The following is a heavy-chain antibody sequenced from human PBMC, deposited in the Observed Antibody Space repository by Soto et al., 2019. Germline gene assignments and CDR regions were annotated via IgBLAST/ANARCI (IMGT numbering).Heavy chain of an antibody. V-gene: IGHV1-2*02. CDR3: ALEYSSSSSPDY. CDR1: GYTFTGYY. CDR2: ISPNSGGT. D-gene: IGHD6-6*01. Sequence: QVQLVQSGAEVKKPGASVKVSCKASGYTFTGYYMHWVRQAPGQGLEWMGWISPNSGGTNYAQKVRGRVTMTRDTSISTAYMELRRLRSDDTAVYYCALEYSSSSSPDYWGQGTLVTVSS. J-gene: IGHJ4*02.